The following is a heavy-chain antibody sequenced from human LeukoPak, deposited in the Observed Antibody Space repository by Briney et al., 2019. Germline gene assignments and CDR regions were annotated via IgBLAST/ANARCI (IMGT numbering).Heavy chain of an antibody. CDR2: IYYSGST. J-gene: IGHJ5*02. CDR1: GGSISSYY. Sequence: PSETLSLTCTVSGGSISSYYWSWIRQPPGKGLEWIGYIYYSGSTNYNPSLKSRVTISVDTSKNQFSLKLSSVTAADTAVYYCARSLERGYVGPWGQGTLVTVSS. D-gene: IGHD5-12*01. CDR3: ARSLERGYVGP. V-gene: IGHV4-59*01.